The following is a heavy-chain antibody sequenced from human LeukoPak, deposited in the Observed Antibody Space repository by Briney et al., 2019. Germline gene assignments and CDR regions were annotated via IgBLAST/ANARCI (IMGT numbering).Heavy chain of an antibody. D-gene: IGHD5-18*01. J-gene: IGHJ4*02. CDR1: GGSFSGYY. CDR2: INHSGST. Sequence: SETLSLTCAVYGGSFSGYYWSWIRQPPGKGLEWIGEINHSGSTNYNPSLMSRVTISVDTSKNQFSLKLSSVTAADTAVYYCARVQRGYSPRVFDYWGQGTLVTVSS. CDR3: ARVQRGYSPRVFDY. V-gene: IGHV4-34*01.